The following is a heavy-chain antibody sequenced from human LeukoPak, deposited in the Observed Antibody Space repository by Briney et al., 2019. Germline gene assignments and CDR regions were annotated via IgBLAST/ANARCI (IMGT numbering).Heavy chain of an antibody. CDR2: IYTSGST. CDR3: ARGQDELLWFGENQYYFDY. J-gene: IGHJ4*02. V-gene: IGHV4-61*02. Sequence: PSETLSLTCTVSGGSISSGSYYWSWIRQPAGKGLEWIGRIYTSGSTNYNPSLKSRVTISVDTSKNQFSLKLSSVTAADTAVYYCARGQDELLWFGENQYYFDYWGQGTLVTVSS. CDR1: GGSISSGSYY. D-gene: IGHD3-10*01.